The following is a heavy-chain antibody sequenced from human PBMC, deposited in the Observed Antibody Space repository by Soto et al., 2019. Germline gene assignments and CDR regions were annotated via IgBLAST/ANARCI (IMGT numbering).Heavy chain of an antibody. J-gene: IGHJ4*02. Sequence: QLQLQESGSRLVKPSQTLSLTCAVSGGSISSGGYSWSWIRQPPGKGLEWIGYIYHSGSTYYNPSTKSRVTISVDRSKHQFSLKLSCVTAADTAVYYCARWAPVVNDYWGQGTLVTVSS. CDR1: GGSISSGGYS. V-gene: IGHV4-30-2*01. CDR3: ARWAPVVNDY. CDR2: IYHSGST. D-gene: IGHD3-22*01.